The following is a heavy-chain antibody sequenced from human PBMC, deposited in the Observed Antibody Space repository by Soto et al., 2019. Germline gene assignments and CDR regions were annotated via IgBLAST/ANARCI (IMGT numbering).Heavy chain of an antibody. CDR3: ARQALSASPLKKYYYYYGMDV. CDR1: GGSFRDYY. D-gene: IGHD2-2*01. V-gene: IGHV4-34*09. Sequence: SETLSLTCAVYGGSFRDYYWSWVRQPPGKGLEWIGQINHSGSTYYNPSLKSRVTISVDTSKNQFSLKLSSVTAADTAMYYCARQALSASPLKKYYYYYGMDVWGQGTTVTVSS. J-gene: IGHJ6*02. CDR2: INHSGST.